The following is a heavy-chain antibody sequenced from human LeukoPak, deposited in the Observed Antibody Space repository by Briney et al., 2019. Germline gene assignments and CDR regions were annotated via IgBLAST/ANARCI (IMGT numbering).Heavy chain of an antibody. D-gene: IGHD6-13*01. J-gene: IGHJ4*02. CDR1: GRTFSSYA. CDR3: ASLSGIAAAGLFDY. V-gene: IGHV1-69*06. CDR2: IIPIFGTV. Sequence: SVKLSCKASGRTFSSYAISWVRQAPGQGLEWMGGIIPIFGTVNYAQKFQGRVTITADKSTSTAYMELSSLRSEDTAVYYCASLSGIAAAGLFDYWGQGTLVTVSS.